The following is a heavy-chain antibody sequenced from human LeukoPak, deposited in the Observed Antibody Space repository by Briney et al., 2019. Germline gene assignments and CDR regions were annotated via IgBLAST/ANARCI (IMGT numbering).Heavy chain of an antibody. J-gene: IGHJ2*01. Sequence: XXRIIPILGIANYAQKFQGRVTITADKSTSTAYMELSSLRSEDTAVYYCARDSYCSSTSCSPWWYFDLWGRGTLVTVSS. CDR2: IIPILGIA. D-gene: IGHD2-2*01. V-gene: IGHV1-69*04. CDR3: ARDSYCSSTSCSPWWYFDL.